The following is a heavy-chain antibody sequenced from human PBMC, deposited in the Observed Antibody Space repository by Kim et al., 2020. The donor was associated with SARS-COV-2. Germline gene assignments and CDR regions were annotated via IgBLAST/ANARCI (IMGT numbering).Heavy chain of an antibody. Sequence: SQTLSLTCAVYGGSFSGYYWSWIRQPPGKGLEWIGEINHSGSTNYNPSLKSRVTISVDTSKNQFSLKLSSVTAADTAVYYCAVGSYGPAGLDYWGQGTLVTVSS. D-gene: IGHD5-18*01. CDR1: GGSFSGYY. CDR2: INHSGST. V-gene: IGHV4-34*01. CDR3: AVGSYGPAGLDY. J-gene: IGHJ4*02.